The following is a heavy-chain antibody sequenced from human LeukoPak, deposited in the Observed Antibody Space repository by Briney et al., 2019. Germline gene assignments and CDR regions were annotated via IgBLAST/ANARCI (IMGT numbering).Heavy chain of an antibody. CDR1: GVIVSRNY. Sequence: AGGSLRLSCAAPGVIVSRNYMTWVRQAPGKGLEWLSVIYSDGSTHYADSVKDRFIISRDNSKNTLYLQMNTLRAEDTAVYYCARVTPPTGWGQGTLVTVSS. CDR2: IYSDGST. CDR3: ARVTPPTG. V-gene: IGHV3-66*01. J-gene: IGHJ1*01. D-gene: IGHD1-14*01.